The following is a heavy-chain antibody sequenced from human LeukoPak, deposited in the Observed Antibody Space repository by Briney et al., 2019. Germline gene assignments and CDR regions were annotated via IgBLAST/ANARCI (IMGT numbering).Heavy chain of an antibody. V-gene: IGHV3-7*01. CDR1: GFTFSSYW. CDR2: IKQDGSEK. J-gene: IGHJ4*02. D-gene: IGHD4-17*01. CDR3: ARDAPHDYGDYAFDY. Sequence: GGSLRLSCAASGFTFSSYWMSWVRQAPGKGLEWVANIKQDGSEKYYVDSVKGRFTISRDNAKNSLYLQMNSLRAEDTAVYYCARDAPHDYGDYAFDYWGQGTLVTVSS.